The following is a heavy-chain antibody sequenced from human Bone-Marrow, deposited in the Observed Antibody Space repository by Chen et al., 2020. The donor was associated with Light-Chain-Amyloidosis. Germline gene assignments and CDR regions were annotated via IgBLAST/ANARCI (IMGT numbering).Heavy chain of an antibody. V-gene: IGHV3-21*01. D-gene: IGHD2-15*01. CDR3: VGDGSVSCRGSSCYIGFDN. CDR1: GFTFSLSN. CDR2: ICALIRDI. J-gene: IGHJ2*01. Sequence: EVQLVESGGGLVKPGGSLRLSCAASGFTFSLSNMNWIRQAPGKGLEWILSICALIRDIYYVSAVTGRITIIRYIARTSLCLQMIGLPAEDSAVYHFVGDGSVSCRGSSCYIGFDNWGHGNLIT.